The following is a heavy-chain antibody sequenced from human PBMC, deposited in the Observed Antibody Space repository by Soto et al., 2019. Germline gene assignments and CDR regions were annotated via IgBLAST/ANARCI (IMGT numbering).Heavy chain of an antibody. Sequence: EVQLVESGGDVVKPGGSLRLTCAASGFSFTNARMSWVRQAPGKGLEWVGHIKSIGDGGTTDYAAPVKGRFTISRDDSRKQLYLQMNSPNTQYHAVLYCSKLLHPTCSWGRGTLVTVSS. CDR2: IKSIGDGGTT. V-gene: IGHV3-15*01. J-gene: IGHJ4*02. CDR3: SKLLHPTCS. D-gene: IGHD2-21*01. CDR1: GFSFTNAR.